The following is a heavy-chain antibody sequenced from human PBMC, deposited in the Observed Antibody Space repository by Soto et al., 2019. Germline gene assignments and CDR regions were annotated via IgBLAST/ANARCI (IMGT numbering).Heavy chain of an antibody. CDR3: ARDGYDFWSGYYYYYYYMDV. J-gene: IGHJ6*03. CDR2: INSDGSST. Sequence: GGSLRLSCAASGFTFSSYAMSWVRQAPGKGLVWVSRINSDGSSTSYADSVKGRFTISRDNAKNTLYLQMNSLRAEDTAVYYCARDGYDFWSGYYYYYYYMDVWGKGTTVTVSS. D-gene: IGHD3-3*01. CDR1: GFTFSSYA. V-gene: IGHV3-74*01.